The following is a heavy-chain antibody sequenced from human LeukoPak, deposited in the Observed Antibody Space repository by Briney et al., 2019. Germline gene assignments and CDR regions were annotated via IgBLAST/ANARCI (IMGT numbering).Heavy chain of an antibody. J-gene: IGHJ6*02. D-gene: IGHD6-19*01. CDR1: GFTVSRNY. CDR3: AREGRLAVAGTVDYYGMDV. CDR2: IYTGGRT. V-gene: IGHV3-66*01. Sequence: GGSLRLSCAASGFTVSRNYMNWVRQAPGKGLEWVSVIYTGGRTYYADSVKGRFTIPRDNSKNTLYLQMNSLRAEDTAVYYCAREGRLAVAGTVDYYGMDVWGQGTTVTVSS.